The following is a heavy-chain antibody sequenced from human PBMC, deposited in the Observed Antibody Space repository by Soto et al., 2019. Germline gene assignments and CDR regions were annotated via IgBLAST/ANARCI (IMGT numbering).Heavy chain of an antibody. CDR2: IRDDGKKT. CDR3: AREGDNHAFRGFDL. J-gene: IGHJ5*02. D-gene: IGHD3-10*01. CDR1: RFTFSHYI. Sequence: VQLVESGGGVVQPGTSLRLSCAASRFTFSHYIYHWVRQAPGKGLQWVAVIRDDGKKTNYATSVRGRFTVSRDMSKSTIFLQMNNLRIDDSAIYSCAREGDNHAFRGFDLWGQGTPVTVSS. V-gene: IGHV3-30*03.